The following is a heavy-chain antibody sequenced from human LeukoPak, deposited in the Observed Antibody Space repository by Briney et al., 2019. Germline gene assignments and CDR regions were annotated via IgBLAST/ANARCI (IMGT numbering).Heavy chain of an antibody. J-gene: IGHJ5*02. CDR1: GDTFNNYG. D-gene: IGHD1-26*01. Sequence: ASVKVSCKGSGDTFNNYGITWVRQAPGQGLEWMGGIIPIYGAPNHAQSFQGRVTMTRDMSTSTDYMELSSLRSEDTAIYYCARDNSVGDNAWWFDPWGQGTLVTVSS. CDR3: ARDNSVGDNAWWFDP. V-gene: IGHV1-69*05. CDR2: IIPIYGAP.